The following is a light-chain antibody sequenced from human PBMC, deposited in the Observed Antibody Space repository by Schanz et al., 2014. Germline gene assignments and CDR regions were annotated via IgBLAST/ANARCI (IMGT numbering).Light chain of an antibody. Sequence: DIQMTQSPSTLSASVGDRITITCRASQSINSWLAWYQQKPGKAPKLLIYDASTLQIGVPSRFSGSGSGTEFTLTISSLQPDDFATYYCQKYNNFSRTFGQGTKVEIK. CDR3: QKYNNFSRT. V-gene: IGKV1-5*01. J-gene: IGKJ1*01. CDR2: DAS. CDR1: QSINSW.